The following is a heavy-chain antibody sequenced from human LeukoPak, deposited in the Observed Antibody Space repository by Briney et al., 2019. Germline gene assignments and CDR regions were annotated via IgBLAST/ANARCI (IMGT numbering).Heavy chain of an antibody. D-gene: IGHD5-18*01. CDR1: GFTFSSYA. J-gene: IGHJ4*02. V-gene: IGHV3-11*04. CDR3: ARDLDEMRIQLPGY. CDR2: ISSSGSTI. Sequence: GGSLRLSCAASGFTFSSYAMSWIRQAPGKGLEWVSYISSSGSTIYYADSVKGRFTISRDNAKNSLYLQMNSLRAEDTAVYYCARDLDEMRIQLPGYWGQGTLVTVSS.